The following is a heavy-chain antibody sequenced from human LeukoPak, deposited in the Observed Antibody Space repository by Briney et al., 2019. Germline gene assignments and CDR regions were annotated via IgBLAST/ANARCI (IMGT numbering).Heavy chain of an antibody. Sequence: ASVKVSCKASGYIFTSYYMHWVRQAPGQGLEWMGMINPTGGSTTYAQRFQGRVTMTSDTSTTTVYMDLSSLKSDDTAAYYCARATSITGWIALWGQGTLVTVSS. CDR1: GYIFTSYY. CDR2: INPTGGST. V-gene: IGHV1-46*01. CDR3: ARATSITGWIAL. D-gene: IGHD1-20*01. J-gene: IGHJ4*02.